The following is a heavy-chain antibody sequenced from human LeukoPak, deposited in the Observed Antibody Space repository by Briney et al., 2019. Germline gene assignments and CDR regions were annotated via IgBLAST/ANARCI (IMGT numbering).Heavy chain of an antibody. CDR3: ARVRTTPTYWFDP. D-gene: IGHD4-17*01. CDR2: IYYSGST. V-gene: IGHV4-59*01. J-gene: IGHJ5*02. CDR1: GGSISSYY. Sequence: PSETLSLTCTVSGGSISSYYWSWLRQPPGKGLEWIGYIYYSGSTNYNPSLKSRVTISVDTSKNQFSLKLSSVTAADTAVYYCARVRTTPTYWFDPWGQGTLVTVSS.